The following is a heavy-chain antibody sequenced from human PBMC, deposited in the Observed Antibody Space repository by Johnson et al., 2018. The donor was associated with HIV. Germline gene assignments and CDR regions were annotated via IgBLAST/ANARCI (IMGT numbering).Heavy chain of an antibody. CDR1: GFTFSSYA. CDR2: ISSSGSTL. Sequence: VQLVESGGGVVQPGRSLRLSCAASGFTFSSYAIHWVRQAPGKGLEWASYISSSGSTLYDANSVKGRFTISRDNAKNSLYLQMNSLRAEDTAVYYCAGDRGYWDAFDIWGQGTMVTVSS. J-gene: IGHJ3*02. V-gene: IGHV3-48*04. D-gene: IGHD3-22*01. CDR3: AGDRGYWDAFDI.